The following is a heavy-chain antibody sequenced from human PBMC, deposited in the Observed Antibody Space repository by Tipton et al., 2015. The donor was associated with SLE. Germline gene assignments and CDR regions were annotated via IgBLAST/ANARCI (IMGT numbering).Heavy chain of an antibody. J-gene: IGHJ4*02. CDR3: ARTDSGGDLFVFDS. CDR2: IYYTGTT. D-gene: IGHD2-21*01. Sequence: TLSLTCTVSGGSISSHYWTWIRQPPGKGLEWIGHIYYTGTTSYSPSLKSRLTISVDTSKNQFSLKLTSVTAADTAVYYCARTDSGGDLFVFDSWGQGSLVTVSS. V-gene: IGHV4-59*11. CDR1: GGSISSHY.